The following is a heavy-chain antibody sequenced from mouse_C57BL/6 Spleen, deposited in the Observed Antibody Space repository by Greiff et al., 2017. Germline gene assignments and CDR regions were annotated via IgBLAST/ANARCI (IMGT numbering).Heavy chain of an antibody. Sequence: VQLQQPGAELVMPGASVKLSCKASGYTFTSYWMHWVKQRPGQGLEWIGEIDPSDSYTNYNQKFKGKSTLTVDKSSSTAYMQLSSLTSEDSAVYYCARPLRYYWYFDVWGTGTTVTVSS. CDR1: GYTFTSYW. J-gene: IGHJ1*03. V-gene: IGHV1-69*01. CDR2: IDPSDSYT. D-gene: IGHD1-1*01. CDR3: ARPLRYYWYFDV.